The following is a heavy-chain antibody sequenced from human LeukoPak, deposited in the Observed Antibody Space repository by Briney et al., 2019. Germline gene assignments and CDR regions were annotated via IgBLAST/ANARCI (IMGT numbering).Heavy chain of an antibody. D-gene: IGHD5-24*01. CDR3: ARDRRPSVKSVYYNWDV. CDR1: GFPFSTYS. Sequence: GGSLRLSCAASGFPFSTYSMNWVRQAPGKGLEWVSSISGSIDYIYYADSVQGRFTISRDNAKNSLYMQINSLRAEDTAVYYCARDRRPSVKSVYYNWDVWGQGTTVIVSS. V-gene: IGHV3-21*01. CDR2: ISGSIDYI. J-gene: IGHJ6*01.